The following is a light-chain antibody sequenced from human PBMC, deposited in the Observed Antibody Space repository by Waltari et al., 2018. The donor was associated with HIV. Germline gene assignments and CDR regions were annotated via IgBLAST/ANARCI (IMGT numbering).Light chain of an antibody. CDR2: EVS. J-gene: IGLJ3*02. CDR3: CSYAGSSTLV. Sequence: QSALTQPASVSGSPGQSITISCTGTSSDVGRYNLVSWYKQNPGKAPKLMIYEVSKRPSGVSNRFSVSKSGNTASLTISGLQAEDEADYYCCSYAGSSTLVFGGGTKLTVL. CDR1: SSDVGRYNL. V-gene: IGLV2-23*02.